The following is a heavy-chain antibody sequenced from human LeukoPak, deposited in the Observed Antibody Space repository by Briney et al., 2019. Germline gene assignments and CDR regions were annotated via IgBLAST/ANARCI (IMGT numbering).Heavy chain of an antibody. CDR2: IYYSGST. Sequence: GSLRLSCAASGFTFSNYWMNWIRQPPGKGLEWIGYIYYSGSTNYNPSLKSRVTISVDTSKNQFSLKLSSVTAADTAVYYCARAPPYYYYMDVWGKGTTVTVSS. J-gene: IGHJ6*03. CDR3: ARAPPYYYYMDV. CDR1: GFTFSNYW. V-gene: IGHV4-59*01.